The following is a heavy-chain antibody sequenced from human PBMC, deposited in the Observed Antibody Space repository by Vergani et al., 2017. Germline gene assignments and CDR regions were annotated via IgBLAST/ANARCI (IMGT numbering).Heavy chain of an antibody. CDR1: GFTFSSYS. Sequence: EVQLVQSGGGLVQPGGSLRLSCAASGFTFSSYSMNWVRQAPGKGLERVSYISSSSSTIYYADSVKGRFTISRDNAKNSLYLQMNSLRDEDTAVYYCARVGFASRYDLSPPARFDYWGQGTLVTVSS. CDR3: ARVGFASRYDLSPPARFDY. CDR2: ISSSSSTI. D-gene: IGHD3-3*01. V-gene: IGHV3-48*02. J-gene: IGHJ4*02.